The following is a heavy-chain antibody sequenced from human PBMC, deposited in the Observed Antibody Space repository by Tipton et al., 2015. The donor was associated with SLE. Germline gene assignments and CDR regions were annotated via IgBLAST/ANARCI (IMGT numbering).Heavy chain of an antibody. CDR3: ARGRGPFDY. J-gene: IGHJ4*02. CDR2: IYHSGST. CDR1: GGSISSSSYY. V-gene: IGHV4-39*07. D-gene: IGHD3-10*01. Sequence: TLSLTCTVSGGSISSSSYYWGWIRQPPGKGLEWIGSIYHSGSTYYNPSLKSRVTISVDTSKNQFSLKLSSVTAADTAVYYCARGRGPFDYWGQGTLVTVSS.